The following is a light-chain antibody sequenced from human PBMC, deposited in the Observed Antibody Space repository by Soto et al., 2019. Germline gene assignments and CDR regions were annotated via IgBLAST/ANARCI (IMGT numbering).Light chain of an antibody. V-gene: IGLV2-14*01. Sequence: QPVLTQPASVSGSPGQSITISCTGTSSDVGGYNYVSWYQQHPGKAPKLMIYEVSNRPSGVSNRFSGSKSGNTASLTISGLQAEDEADYYCSSYTSSSKGVFGGGTKVTVL. CDR2: EVS. CDR3: SSYTSSSKGV. CDR1: SSDVGGYNY. J-gene: IGLJ2*01.